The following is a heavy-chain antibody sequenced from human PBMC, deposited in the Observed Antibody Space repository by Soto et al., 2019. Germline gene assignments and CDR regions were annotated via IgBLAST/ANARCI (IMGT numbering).Heavy chain of an antibody. Sequence: QVQLQQSGPGLTKPSQTLSLTCAISGDSVSSNGVAWNWIRQSPSRGLEWLGRTYYASKWNNNYSTSVKSRITINPDTSKNQFSLQLHFVTPEDTAVYYCARGRKSAFDYWGQGTLVTVSS. J-gene: IGHJ4*02. CDR3: ARGRKSAFDY. V-gene: IGHV6-1*01. CDR1: GDSVSSNGVA. CDR2: TYYASKWNN.